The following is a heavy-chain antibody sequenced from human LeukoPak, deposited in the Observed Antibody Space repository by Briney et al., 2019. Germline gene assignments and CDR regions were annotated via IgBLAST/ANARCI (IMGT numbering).Heavy chain of an antibody. CDR2: IRSDGNDA. V-gene: IGHV3-74*01. CDR3: ARDWFHAIDY. D-gene: IGHD2/OR15-2a*01. CDR1: GFTFSDTW. J-gene: IGHJ4*02. Sequence: GGSLRLSCAASGFTFSDTWMHWVRQAPGKGLVWVSRIRSDGNDARYAESVKGRFTISRDNAKNTLYLQMNSLRDEDTAVYYCARDWFHAIDYWGQGTLVTVSS.